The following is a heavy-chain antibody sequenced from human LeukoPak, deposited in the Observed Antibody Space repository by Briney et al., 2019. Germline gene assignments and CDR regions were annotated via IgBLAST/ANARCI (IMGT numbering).Heavy chain of an antibody. CDR1: GGSISKYY. CDR2: VFHTGST. CDR3: ARLGALELVGPDEYYYGLDV. J-gene: IGHJ6*02. V-gene: IGHV4-59*08. Sequence: SETLSLTCTVSGGSISKYYWSWIRQPPGKGLEWIGYVFHTGSTTYNPSLKSRVTISVDTSKNQFSLKLTSVTAADTAVYYYARLGALELVGPDEYYYGLDVWGQATTVTVSS. D-gene: IGHD1-7*01.